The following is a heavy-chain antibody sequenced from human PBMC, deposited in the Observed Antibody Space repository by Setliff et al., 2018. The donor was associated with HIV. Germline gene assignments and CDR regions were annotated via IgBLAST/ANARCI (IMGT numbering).Heavy chain of an antibody. CDR2: INHSGST. CDR1: GGSFSGYY. V-gene: IGHV4-34*01. J-gene: IGHJ4*02. CDR3: ARGSKGRFDY. Sequence: KASETLSLTCAVYGGSFSGYYWSWIRQPPGKGLEWTGEINHSGSTNYNPSLKSRVTMSLDSSRKQFSLRLISVTAADTAVYYCARGSKGRFDYWGQGTLVTVSS.